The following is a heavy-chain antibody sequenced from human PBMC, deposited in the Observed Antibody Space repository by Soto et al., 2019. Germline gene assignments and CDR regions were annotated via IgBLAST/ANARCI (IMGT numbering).Heavy chain of an antibody. J-gene: IGHJ4*02. CDR3: ARQYYYDSSGSDY. V-gene: IGHV4-39*01. D-gene: IGHD3-22*01. CDR2: IYYSGST. Sequence: QLQLQESGPGLVKPSETLSLTCTVSGGSISSSSYYWGGIRQPPGKGREWIGSIYYSGSTYYNPSLKSRVTISVDTSKNQFALKLSSVTAADTAVYYCARQYYYDSSGSDYWGQGTLVTVSS. CDR1: GGSISSSSYY.